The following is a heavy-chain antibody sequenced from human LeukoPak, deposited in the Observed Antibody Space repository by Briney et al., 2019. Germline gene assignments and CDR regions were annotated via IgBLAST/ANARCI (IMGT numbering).Heavy chain of an antibody. CDR1: GYTFTSYA. V-gene: IGHV1-3*01. CDR2: INAGNGNT. CDR3: ARALGSGYDSLFDY. D-gene: IGHD5-12*01. J-gene: IGHJ4*02. Sequence: ASVKVSCKASGYTFTSYAMHWVRQAPGQRLEWTGWINAGNGNTKYSQKFQGRVTITRDTSASTAYMELSSLRSEDTAVYYCARALGSGYDSLFDYWGQGTLVTVSS.